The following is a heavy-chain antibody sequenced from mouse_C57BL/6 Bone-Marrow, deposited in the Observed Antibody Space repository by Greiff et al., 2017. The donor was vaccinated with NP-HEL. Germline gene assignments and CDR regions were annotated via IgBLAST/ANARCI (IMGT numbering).Heavy chain of an antibody. Sequence: EVKLQESGPGLVKPSQSLSLTCSVTGYSITSGYYWNWIRQFPGNKLEWMGYISYDGSNNYNPSLKNRISITRDTSKNQFFLKLNSVTTEDTATYYCARDLYGSSPYWYFDVWGTGTTVTVSS. CDR1: GYSITSGYY. CDR2: ISYDGSN. D-gene: IGHD1-1*01. CDR3: ARDLYGSSPYWYFDV. V-gene: IGHV3-6*01. J-gene: IGHJ1*03.